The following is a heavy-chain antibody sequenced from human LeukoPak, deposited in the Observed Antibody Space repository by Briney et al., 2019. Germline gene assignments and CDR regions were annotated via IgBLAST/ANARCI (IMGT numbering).Heavy chain of an antibody. D-gene: IGHD6-19*01. Sequence: PSETLSLTCTVSGGSISSSSYYWGWLRQPPGKGLEWIGSIYYSGSTYYNPSLKSRVTISVDTSKNQFSLNLSSVTAADPAVYYCARHSSGWYYFDYWGQGTLVTVSS. CDR2: IYYSGST. J-gene: IGHJ4*02. V-gene: IGHV4-39*01. CDR1: GGSISSSSYY. CDR3: ARHSSGWYYFDY.